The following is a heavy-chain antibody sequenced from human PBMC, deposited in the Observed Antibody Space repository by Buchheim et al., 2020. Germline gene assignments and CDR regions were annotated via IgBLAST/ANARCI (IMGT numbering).Heavy chain of an antibody. CDR3: ARDMDTYYYGSGSYPPFDY. Sequence: EVQLVESGGGLVQPGGSLRLSCAASGFTFSSYWMSWVRQAPGKGLEWVANIKQDGSEKYYVDSVKGRFTISRDNAKNSLYLQMNSLRAEDTAVYYCARDMDTYYYGSGSYPPFDYWGQGTL. J-gene: IGHJ4*02. CDR1: GFTFSSYW. D-gene: IGHD3-10*01. CDR2: IKQDGSEK. V-gene: IGHV3-7*01.